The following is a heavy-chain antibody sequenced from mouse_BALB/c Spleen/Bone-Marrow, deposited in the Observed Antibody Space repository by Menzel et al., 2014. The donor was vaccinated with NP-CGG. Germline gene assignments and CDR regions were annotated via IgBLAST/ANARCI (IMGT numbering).Heavy chain of an antibody. CDR3: ARALAYGSSFDY. V-gene: IGHV5-15*02. J-gene: IGHJ2*01. CDR2: ISNLAYSI. D-gene: IGHD1-1*01. CDR1: GFTFSDYG. Sequence: EVQVVESGGGLVQSGGSRKLSCAASGFTFSDYGMAWVRQAPGKGPEWVAFISNLAYSIYYTDTVTGRFTISRENAKNTLYLEMSSLRSEDTAMYYCARALAYGSSFDYWGQGTTLTVSS.